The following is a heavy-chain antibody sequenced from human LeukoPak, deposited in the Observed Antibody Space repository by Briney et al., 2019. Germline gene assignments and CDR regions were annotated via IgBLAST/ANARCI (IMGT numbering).Heavy chain of an antibody. J-gene: IGHJ4*02. CDR2: IYPGDSDT. Sequence: GESLKISCKGSGSTFSSYWIGWVRQMPGKGLEWMGIIYPGDSDTRYSPSFQGQVTISADKSISTAYLQWSSLKASDTAMYYCAKCRDSSSSYYFDYWGQGTLVTVSS. CDR1: GSTFSSYW. D-gene: IGHD3-22*01. V-gene: IGHV5-51*01. CDR3: AKCRDSSSSYYFDY.